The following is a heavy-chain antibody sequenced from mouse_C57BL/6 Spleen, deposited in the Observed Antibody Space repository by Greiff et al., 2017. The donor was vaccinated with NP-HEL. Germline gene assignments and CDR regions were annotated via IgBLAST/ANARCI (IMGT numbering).Heavy chain of an antibody. CDR1: GFTFSSYG. CDR3: ARHEGSSLDY. Sequence: EVQLVESGGDLVKPGGSLKLSCAASGFTFSSYGMSWVRQTPDKRLEWVATISSGGSYTYYPDSVKGRFTISRDNAKNTLYLQMSSLKSEDTAMYYCARHEGSSLDYWGQGTTLTVSS. D-gene: IGHD1-1*01. J-gene: IGHJ2*01. V-gene: IGHV5-6*01. CDR2: ISSGGSYT.